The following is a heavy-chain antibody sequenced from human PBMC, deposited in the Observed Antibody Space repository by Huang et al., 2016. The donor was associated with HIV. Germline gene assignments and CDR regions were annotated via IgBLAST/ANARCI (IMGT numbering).Heavy chain of an antibody. V-gene: IGHV1-2*02. CDR3: AAGVVPAADYYYYYGMDV. J-gene: IGHJ6*02. Sequence: QVQLVQSGAEVKKPGASVKVSCKASGYTLTGYYMHWVRQAPGQGIEWMGWLKPNSGGTKYAPKCQGRVTMTRDTSISTASMELSRLRSDDTAVYYCAAGVVPAADYYYYYGMDVWGQGTTVTVSS. CDR1: GYTLTGYY. CDR2: LKPNSGGT. D-gene: IGHD2-2*01.